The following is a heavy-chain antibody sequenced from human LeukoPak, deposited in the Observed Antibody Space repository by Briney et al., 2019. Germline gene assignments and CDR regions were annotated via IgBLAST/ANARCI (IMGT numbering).Heavy chain of an antibody. CDR3: ARVRFLEWSDY. J-gene: IGHJ4*02. CDR2: INQEGSEK. D-gene: IGHD3-3*01. V-gene: IGHV3-7*01. Sequence: GGSLRLSCEPSGFSLRSFWMTWVRQAPGKGPEWVANINQEGSEKYYGDSVKGRFTISRDNAKNTLYLEMNSLRAEDTAVYYCARVRFLEWSDYWGQGTLVTVSS. CDR1: GFSLRSFW.